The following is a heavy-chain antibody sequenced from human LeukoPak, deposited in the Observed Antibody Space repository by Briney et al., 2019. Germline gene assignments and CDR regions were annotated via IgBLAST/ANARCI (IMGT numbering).Heavy chain of an antibody. V-gene: IGHV4-34*01. CDR2: INHSGDS. Sequence: SETLSLTCAVYGGSFSGYYWSWIRQPPEKGLEWIGEINHSGDSNYNPSLESRVTMSVDTSKNQFSLKLSSVTAADTAMYYCVRLGGIYYYYYMEVWGKGTTVTVSS. CDR1: GGSFSGYY. CDR3: VRLGGIYYYYYMEV. D-gene: IGHD1-26*01. J-gene: IGHJ6*03.